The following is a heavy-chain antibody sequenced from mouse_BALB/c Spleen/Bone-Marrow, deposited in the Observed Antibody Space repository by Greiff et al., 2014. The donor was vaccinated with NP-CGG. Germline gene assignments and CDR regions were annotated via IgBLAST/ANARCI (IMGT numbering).Heavy chain of an antibody. D-gene: IGHD1-1*01. V-gene: IGHV5-17*02. J-gene: IGHJ4*01. CDR2: ISSDSSTI. Sequence: EVHLVESGGGLVQPGGSRKLSCAASGFTFSSFGIHWVRQAPEKGLEWVAYISSDSSTIYHADTVKGRFTISRDNPKNTLFLQMTSLRSEDTAMYYCARSNYVGYYAMDYWGQGTSVTVSS. CDR1: GFTFSSFG. CDR3: ARSNYVGYYAMDY.